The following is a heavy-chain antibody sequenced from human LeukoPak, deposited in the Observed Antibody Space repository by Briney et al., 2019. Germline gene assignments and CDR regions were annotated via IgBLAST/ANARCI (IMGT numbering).Heavy chain of an antibody. D-gene: IGHD3-22*01. J-gene: IGHJ4*02. CDR1: GGSISSGGYS. CDR2: LYHSGST. Sequence: SETLSLTCAVSGGSISSGGYSWSWIRQPPGKGLEWIGYLYHSGSTYYNPSLKSRVTISVDRSKNQFSLKLSSVTAADTAVYYCASGPYDSSGYYYSFDYWGQGTLVTVSS. V-gene: IGHV4-30-2*01. CDR3: ASGPYDSSGYYYSFDY.